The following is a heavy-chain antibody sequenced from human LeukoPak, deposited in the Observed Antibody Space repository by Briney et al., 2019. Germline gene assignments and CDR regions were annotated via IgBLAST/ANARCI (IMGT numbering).Heavy chain of an antibody. CDR2: ISSSSDTI. Sequence: PGGSLRLSCAASGFTFSTYSMNWVRQAPGKGLEWVSYISSSSDTIYYADSVKGRFTIPRDNAKNSLYLQMNSLRAEDTAVYYCARKGYGDYGGYNWFDPWGQGTLVTVSS. CDR3: ARKGYGDYGGYNWFDP. CDR1: GFTFSTYS. J-gene: IGHJ5*02. D-gene: IGHD4-17*01. V-gene: IGHV3-48*04.